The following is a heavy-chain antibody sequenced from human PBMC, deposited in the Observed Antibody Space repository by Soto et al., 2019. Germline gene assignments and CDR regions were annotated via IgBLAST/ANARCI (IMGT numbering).Heavy chain of an antibody. Sequence: GGSLRLSCAASGFTFSGYSVNWVRQAPGKGLEWVSYISSGSKTIYYAESVKGRFTVSRDNARNSQYLQMNSLRDEDTAVYSCAREDILGVRSFDYWGQGTLVTVSA. D-gene: IGHD3-9*01. J-gene: IGHJ4*02. V-gene: IGHV3-48*02. CDR3: AREDILGVRSFDY. CDR2: ISSGSKTI. CDR1: GFTFSGYS.